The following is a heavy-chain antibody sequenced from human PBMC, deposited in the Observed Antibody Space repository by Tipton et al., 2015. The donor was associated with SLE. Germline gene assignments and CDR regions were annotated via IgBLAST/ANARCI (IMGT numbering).Heavy chain of an antibody. CDR3: ARDHIVVVVAANGGFGY. CDR2: IRYDGSNK. D-gene: IGHD2-15*01. J-gene: IGHJ4*02. Sequence: SLRLSCAASGFTFSSYGMHWVRQAPGKGLEWVAFIRYDGSNKYYADSVKGRFTISRDKSKNTLYLQMNSLRAEDTAVYYCARDHIVVVVAANGGFGYWGQGTLVTVSS. V-gene: IGHV3-30*02. CDR1: GFTFSSYG.